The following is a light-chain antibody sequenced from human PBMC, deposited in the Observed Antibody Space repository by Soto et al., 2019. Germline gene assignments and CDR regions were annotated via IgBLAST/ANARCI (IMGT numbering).Light chain of an antibody. V-gene: IGKV1-27*01. CDR1: QGISNY. Sequence: DIQMTQSPSSLSASVGDRVTITCRASQGISNYLAWYQQKPGKVHKLLIYAAYTLQSGVQSRFSGSGSGTDFTLTISSLQPEDVATYYCQKYNSAPQTFGQGTKVDIK. J-gene: IGKJ1*01. CDR2: AAY. CDR3: QKYNSAPQT.